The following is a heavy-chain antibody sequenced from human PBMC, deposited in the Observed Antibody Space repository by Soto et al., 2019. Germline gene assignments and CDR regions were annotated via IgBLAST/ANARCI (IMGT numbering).Heavy chain of an antibody. D-gene: IGHD2-2*01. CDR1: GFTFDDYA. V-gene: IGHV3-9*01. CDR2: ISWNSGNI. J-gene: IGHJ3*01. CDR3: TKGASTSCFPAFDL. Sequence: VQLVEFGGGVVQPGRSLRLSCSASGFTFDDYAMNWVRQAPGKGLEWVSSISWNSGNIVYADSVRGRFTISRDNAKTSLHLQMNCLRAEDTALYYCTKGASTSCFPAFDLWGQGTMVTVSS.